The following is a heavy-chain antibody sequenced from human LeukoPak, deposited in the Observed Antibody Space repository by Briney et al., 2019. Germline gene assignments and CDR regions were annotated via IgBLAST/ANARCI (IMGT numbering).Heavy chain of an antibody. V-gene: IGHV1-2*02. D-gene: IGHD6-6*01. Sequence: GASVKVSCKASGYTFTNYDITWVRQAPGQGLEWMGWINPNSGGTNYAQKFQGRVTMTRDTSISTAYMELSRLRSDDTAVYYCARGRGSQLPPVDWFDPWGQGTLVTVSS. J-gene: IGHJ5*02. CDR3: ARGRGSQLPPVDWFDP. CDR1: GYTFTNYD. CDR2: INPNSGGT.